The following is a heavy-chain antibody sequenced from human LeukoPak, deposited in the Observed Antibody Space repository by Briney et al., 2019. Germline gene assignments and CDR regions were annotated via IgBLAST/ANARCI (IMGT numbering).Heavy chain of an antibody. CDR1: GFTFSRYS. CDR3: ARDHSSRWDY. CDR2: IWYDGSGK. Sequence: GGSLRLSCAASGFTFSRYSMHWVRQAPGKGLEWVAIIWYDGSGKYYADSVKGRFTISRDNSNKTLFLQMNSLRVEDAALYYCARDHSSRWDYWGQGTLVTVSS. D-gene: IGHD6-13*01. J-gene: IGHJ4*02. V-gene: IGHV3-33*01.